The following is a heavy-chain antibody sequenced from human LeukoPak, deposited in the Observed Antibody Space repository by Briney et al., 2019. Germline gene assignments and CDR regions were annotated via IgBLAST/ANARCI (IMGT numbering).Heavy chain of an antibody. CDR2: ISGLDVRT. CDR1: GFSFTTSG. D-gene: IGHD5-24*01. V-gene: IGHV3-23*01. CDR3: AWGWVQPFTS. Sequence: GGSLRLSCAASGFSFTTSGLSWVRQAPGKGLEWVSGISGLDVRTYYADSVKGRFTITRDNSKNTLYLQMNSLRAEGTAIYYCAWGWVQPFTSWGQGTLVTVSS. J-gene: IGHJ5*02.